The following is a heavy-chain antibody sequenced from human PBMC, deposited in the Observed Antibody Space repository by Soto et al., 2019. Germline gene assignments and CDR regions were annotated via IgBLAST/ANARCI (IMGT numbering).Heavy chain of an antibody. Sequence: APVKVSCKASGYTXTVFGISWVRQAPGQGLEWMRWISAYNRNTNYAQKVQGRVTMTTDTSTSTAYMELRSLTSDDTAVYYCARDSGNLGNWAYLFDYWGQGTLVTVSS. CDR1: GYTXTVFG. D-gene: IGHD7-27*01. J-gene: IGHJ4*02. CDR2: ISAYNRNT. V-gene: IGHV1-18*01. CDR3: ARDSGNLGNWAYLFDY.